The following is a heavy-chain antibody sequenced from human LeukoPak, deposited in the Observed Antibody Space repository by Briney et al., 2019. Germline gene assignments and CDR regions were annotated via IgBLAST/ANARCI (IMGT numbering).Heavy chain of an antibody. CDR2: ISWNGGTT. V-gene: IGHV3-20*01. J-gene: IGHJ5*02. CDR1: GFSFDDYG. CDR3: ARGDYSSSWFNWVDP. D-gene: IGHD6-13*01. Sequence: GGSLRLSCAASGFSFDDYGMTWVRQAPGKGLGWVSSISWNGGTTNYADSVKGRFTISRDNAKNSLYLQMNSLRAEDTALYHCARGDYSSSWFNWVDPWGQGTLVTVSS.